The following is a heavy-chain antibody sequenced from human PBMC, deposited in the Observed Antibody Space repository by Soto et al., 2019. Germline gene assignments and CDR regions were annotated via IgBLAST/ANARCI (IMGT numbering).Heavy chain of an antibody. CDR2: ILTLESHK. CDR1: GFNFSDYY. D-gene: IGHD2-2*01. V-gene: IGHV3-11*01. J-gene: IGHJ4*02. Sequence: QVQLVESGGMSVRPGGALRLSCSGSGFNFSDYYLNWIRHTPGKGLEWVSSILTLESHKYYAASVLGRFSISRDNARRSVFLQMNNLRVEDTAIYFCATGLKDASNRPSFDSWGPGTAVTVSS. CDR3: ATGLKDASNRPSFDS.